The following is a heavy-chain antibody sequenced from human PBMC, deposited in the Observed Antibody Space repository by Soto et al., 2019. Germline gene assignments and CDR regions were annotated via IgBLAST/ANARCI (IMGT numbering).Heavy chain of an antibody. J-gene: IGHJ4*02. CDR1: GFTFSSYA. D-gene: IGHD3-3*01. CDR3: AKARIPRLDYDFWSGQSEYYFDY. CDR2: ISGSGGGT. Sequence: GGSLRLSCAASGFTFSSYAMSWVRQAPGKGLEWVSAISGSGGGTYYADSVKGRFTISRDNSKNTLHLQMNSLRAEDTAVYYCAKARIPRLDYDFWSGQSEYYFDYWGQGTLVTVSS. V-gene: IGHV3-23*01.